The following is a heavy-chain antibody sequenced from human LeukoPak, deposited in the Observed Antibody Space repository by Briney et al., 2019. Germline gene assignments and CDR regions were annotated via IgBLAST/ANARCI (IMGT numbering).Heavy chain of an antibody. V-gene: IGHV4-34*01. CDR3: ARGRITIFGVVIISGYFQH. Sequence: SETLSLTCAVYGGSFSGYYWSWIRQPPGKGLEWIGEINHSGSTNYNPSLKSRVTISVDTSKNQFSLKLSSVTAADTAVYYCARGRITIFGVVIISGYFQHWGQGTLVTVSP. CDR1: GGSFSGYY. CDR2: INHSGST. D-gene: IGHD3-3*01. J-gene: IGHJ1*01.